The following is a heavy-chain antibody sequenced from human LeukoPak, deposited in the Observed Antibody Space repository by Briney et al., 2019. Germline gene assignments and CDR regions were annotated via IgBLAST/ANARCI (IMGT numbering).Heavy chain of an antibody. V-gene: IGHV3-23*01. CDR2: ISASGGTT. CDR1: GFTFTTYA. Sequence: PGGSLRLSCAASGFTFTTYAMNWVRQAPRKGLEWVSGISASGGTTYYADSVKGRFTISRDNSKMTLYLQMNSLRGEDTALYYCAKGGGGHCSGGFCSNFDYWGQGALVTVSA. D-gene: IGHD2-15*01. J-gene: IGHJ4*02. CDR3: AKGGGGHCSGGFCSNFDY.